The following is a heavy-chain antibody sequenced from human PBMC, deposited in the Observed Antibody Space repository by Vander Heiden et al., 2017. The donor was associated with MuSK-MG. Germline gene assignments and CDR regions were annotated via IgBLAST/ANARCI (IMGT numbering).Heavy chain of an antibody. Sequence: EVQLVQSGAEVKKPGESLKTSCKGSGYNFSTYWVGWVRQMPGKGLDGMGIIYPGDSDTRYSPSFQGQVTISADKSINTAYLQWSSLKAPDTAMYYCARSGVFRGIREIDYWGQGTLVTVSS. J-gene: IGHJ4*02. CDR2: IYPGDSDT. CDR3: ARSGVFRGIREIDY. D-gene: IGHD3-10*01. V-gene: IGHV5-51*01. CDR1: GYNFSTYW.